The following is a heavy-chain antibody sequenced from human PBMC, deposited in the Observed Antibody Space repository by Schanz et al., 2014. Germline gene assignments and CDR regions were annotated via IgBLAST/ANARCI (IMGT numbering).Heavy chain of an antibody. J-gene: IGHJ6*03. CDR2: IWYDGSNE. CDR1: EFSFSSFG. D-gene: IGHD6-19*01. V-gene: IGHV3-33*08. Sequence: VQLVESGGGLVQPRGSLRLSCAASEFSFSSFGMHWVRQSPGKGLEWVALIWYDGSNEYYADSVKGRFTISRDNPKKTLYLQMNSLRAEDTAVYYCARDHQWLARYYMDVWGKGTTVTVSS. CDR3: ARDHQWLARYYMDV.